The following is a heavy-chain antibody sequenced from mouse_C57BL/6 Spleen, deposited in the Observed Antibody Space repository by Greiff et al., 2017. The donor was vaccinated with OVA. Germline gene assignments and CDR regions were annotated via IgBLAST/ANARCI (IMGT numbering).Heavy chain of an antibody. CDR2: IDPSDSET. J-gene: IGHJ2*01. V-gene: IGHV1-52*01. Sequence: QVQLQQPGAELVRPGSSVKLSCKASGYTFTSYWMHWVKQRPIQGLEWIGNIDPSDSETHYNQKFKDKATLTVDKSSSTAYMQLSSLTSEDSAVYYCARVANWAPFDYRGQGTPLPVSS. CDR3: ARVANWAPFDY. D-gene: IGHD4-1*01. CDR1: GYTFTSYW.